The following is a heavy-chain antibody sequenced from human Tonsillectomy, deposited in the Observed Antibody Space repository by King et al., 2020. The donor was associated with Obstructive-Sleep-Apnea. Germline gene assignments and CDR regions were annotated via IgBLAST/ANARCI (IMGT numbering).Heavy chain of an antibody. CDR3: ARVPETASYYYYGMDV. Sequence: VQLQESGPGLVKPSGTLSLTCAVSGVSISSSNWWSWVRQPPGKGLEWIGEIYHSGSTNYNPSLKSRVTISIDTSENQLSLKLTSVTAADTAVYYCARVPETASYYYYGMDVWGQGTTVTVSS. V-gene: IGHV4-4*02. D-gene: IGHD1-14*01. CDR1: GVSISSSNW. J-gene: IGHJ6*02. CDR2: IYHSGST.